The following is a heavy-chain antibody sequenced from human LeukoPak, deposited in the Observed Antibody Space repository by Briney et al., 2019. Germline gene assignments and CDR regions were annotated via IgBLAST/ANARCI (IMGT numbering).Heavy chain of an antibody. CDR1: GGSISSYY. CDR3: ARDMATRFDP. Sequence: PSETLSLPCTVSGGSISSYYWSWIRQPPGEGLEWIGYIYYSGSTNYNPSLKSRVTISVDTSKNQFSLKLSSVTAADTAVYYCARDMATRFDPWGQGTLVTVSS. D-gene: IGHD3-10*01. CDR2: IYYSGST. J-gene: IGHJ5*02. V-gene: IGHV4-59*01.